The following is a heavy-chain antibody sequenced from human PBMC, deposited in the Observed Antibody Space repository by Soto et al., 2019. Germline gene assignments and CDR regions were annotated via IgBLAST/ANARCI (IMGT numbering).Heavy chain of an antibody. CDR2: IVVGSGNT. CDR3: AAGTDYDILTGYYGPYGMDV. V-gene: IGHV1-58*01. CDR1: GFTFTSSA. Sequence: SVKVSCKASGFTFTSSAVQWVRQARGQRLEWIGWIVVGSGNTNYAQKFQERVTITRDMSTSTAYMELSSLRSEDTAVYYCAAGTDYDILTGYYGPYGMDVWGQGTTVTVSS. J-gene: IGHJ6*02. D-gene: IGHD3-9*01.